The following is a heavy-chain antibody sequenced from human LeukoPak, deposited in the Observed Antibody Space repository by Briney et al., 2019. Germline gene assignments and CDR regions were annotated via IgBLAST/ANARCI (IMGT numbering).Heavy chain of an antibody. V-gene: IGHV3-33*01. D-gene: IGHD6-19*01. CDR2: IWYDGSNK. Sequence: GRSLRVSCAASGFTISSYGMHWVRQAPGKGLEWVAVIWYDGSNKYYADSVKGRFTISRDNSKNTLYLQMNSLRAEDTAVYYCARAGIAVRKGYYYYGMDVWGQGTTVTVSS. J-gene: IGHJ6*02. CDR1: GFTISSYG. CDR3: ARAGIAVRKGYYYYGMDV.